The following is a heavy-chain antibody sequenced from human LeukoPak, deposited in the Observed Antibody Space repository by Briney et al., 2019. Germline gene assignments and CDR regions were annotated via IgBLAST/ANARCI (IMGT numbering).Heavy chain of an antibody. CDR3: ARGRVLLLGDTPIDY. CDR2: IYYTGST. J-gene: IGHJ4*02. Sequence: PSETLSLTCTVAGRSISSHYWSLFRQPPGKGLEWIGFIYYTGSTNYNPSLKSQVIISLDTSKNHFFLKLRSVTAADTAVYFCARGRVLLLGDTPIDYCGQGTLVTVSS. D-gene: IGHD1-26*01. V-gene: IGHV4-59*11. CDR1: GRSISSHY.